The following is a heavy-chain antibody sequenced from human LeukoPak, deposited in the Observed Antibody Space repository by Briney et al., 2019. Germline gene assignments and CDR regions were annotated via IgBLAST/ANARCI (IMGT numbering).Heavy chain of an antibody. J-gene: IGHJ4*02. CDR1: GGSISSYY. Sequence: SETLSLTCTVSGGSISSYYWSWIRQPPGKGLEWIGYIYYSGSTYYNPSLKSRVTISVDTSKNQFSLKLSSVTAADTAVYYCASFYQAYYFDYWGQGTLVTVSS. CDR3: ASFYQAYYFDY. CDR2: IYYSGST. D-gene: IGHD2-21*01. V-gene: IGHV4-59*08.